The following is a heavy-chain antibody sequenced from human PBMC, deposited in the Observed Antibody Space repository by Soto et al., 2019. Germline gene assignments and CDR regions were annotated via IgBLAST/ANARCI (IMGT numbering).Heavy chain of an antibody. CDR2: INHSGST. J-gene: IGHJ4*02. CDR3: ARGPGSYYYDSSGYYDY. CDR1: GGSFSGYY. V-gene: IGHV4-34*01. Sequence: SLTCAVYGGSFSGYYWSWIRQPPGKGLEWIGEINHSGSTNYNPSLKSRVTISVDTSKNQFSLKLSSVTAADTAVYYCARGPGSYYYDSSGYYDYWGQGTLVTVSS. D-gene: IGHD3-22*01.